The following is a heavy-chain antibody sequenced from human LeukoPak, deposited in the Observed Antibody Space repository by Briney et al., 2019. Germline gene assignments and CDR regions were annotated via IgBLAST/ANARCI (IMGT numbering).Heavy chain of an antibody. V-gene: IGHV3-23*01. D-gene: IGHD2-2*01. CDR1: GFTFSLYG. Sequence: PGGSLRLSCAASGFTFSLYGMTWVRQAPGKGLEWVSVISGGGGSTYYADSVQGRFTISRDNFKNTLDLQMSSLRAEDTAVYYCAKVYCTSTSCPFDSWGQGTLVTVSS. J-gene: IGHJ4*02. CDR3: AKVYCTSTSCPFDS. CDR2: ISGGGGST.